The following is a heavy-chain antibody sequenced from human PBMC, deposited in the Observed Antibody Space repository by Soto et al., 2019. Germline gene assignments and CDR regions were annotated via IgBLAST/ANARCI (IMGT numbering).Heavy chain of an antibody. J-gene: IGHJ3*02. D-gene: IGHD2-15*01. CDR2: FDPEDGET. Sequence: ASVKVSCKVSGYTLTELSMHWVRQAPGKGLEWMGGFDPEDGETIYAQKFQGRVTMTEDTSTDTAYMELSSLRSEDTAVYYCATEGVVVVAEQGAFDIWGQGTRVIVSS. CDR3: ATEGVVVVAEQGAFDI. CDR1: GYTLTELS. V-gene: IGHV1-24*01.